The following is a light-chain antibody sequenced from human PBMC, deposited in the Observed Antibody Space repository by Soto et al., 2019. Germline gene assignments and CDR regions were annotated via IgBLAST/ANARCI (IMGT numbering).Light chain of an antibody. J-gene: IGKJ3*01. CDR2: AAS. CDR1: QSISSY. CDR3: QQSYSSPCT. V-gene: IGKV1-39*01. Sequence: DIQMTQSPSSLSASVGDRVTITCRASQSISSYLNWYQQKPGKAPNLLIYAASSLQSGVPSKFSGCGSATDFTLTISSLQPEDFATYYCQQSYSSPCTFGPGTKVDIK.